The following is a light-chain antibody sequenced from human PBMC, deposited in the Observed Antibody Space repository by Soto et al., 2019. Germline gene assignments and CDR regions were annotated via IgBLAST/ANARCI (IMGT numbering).Light chain of an antibody. Sequence: EIVMTQSPGTLSVSPGERATLSCRTSQSVSSKLAWYQQKPGQAPRLLIYGASTRATGVPVRFSGSGSGTEFTLTISSLQSEDFAVYFCQQYYDWPTFGQGTKLDIK. CDR3: QQYYDWPT. CDR2: GAS. J-gene: IGKJ2*01. CDR1: QSVSSK. V-gene: IGKV3-15*01.